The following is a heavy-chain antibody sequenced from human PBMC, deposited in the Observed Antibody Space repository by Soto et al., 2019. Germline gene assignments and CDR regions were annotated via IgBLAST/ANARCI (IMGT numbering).Heavy chain of an antibody. CDR1: GGTFSSYA. D-gene: IGHD6-6*01. J-gene: IGHJ4*02. CDR3: AREGYSSSPDEPATYYFDY. Sequence: SVKVSCKASGGTFSSYAISWVRQAPGQGLEWMGGIIPIFGTANYAQKFQGRVTITADESTSTAYMELSSLRSEDTAVYYCAREGYSSSPDEPATYYFDYWGQGTLVTVSS. V-gene: IGHV1-69*13. CDR2: IIPIFGTA.